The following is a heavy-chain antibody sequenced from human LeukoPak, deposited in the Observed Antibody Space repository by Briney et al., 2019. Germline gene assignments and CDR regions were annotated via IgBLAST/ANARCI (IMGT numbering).Heavy chain of an antibody. D-gene: IGHD2-2*01. Sequence: ASVKVSCKASGYTFTGYYMHWVRQAPGQGLEWMGWINPNSGGTNYAQKFQGRVTMTGDTSISTAYMELSRLRSDDTAVYYCACGYCSSTSCYGPFDPWGQGTLVTVSS. CDR3: ACGYCSSTSCYGPFDP. CDR1: GYTFTGYY. J-gene: IGHJ5*02. CDR2: INPNSGGT. V-gene: IGHV1-2*02.